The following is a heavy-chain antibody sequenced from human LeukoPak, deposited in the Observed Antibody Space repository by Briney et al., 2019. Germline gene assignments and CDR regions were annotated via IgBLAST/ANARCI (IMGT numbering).Heavy chain of an antibody. J-gene: IGHJ4*02. CDR1: GITLSNYG. V-gene: IGHV3-23*01. CDR2: LSGSAGGK. CDR3: AKRGVVVRVFLVGFHKEAYYFDS. Sequence: PGGSLRLSCGVSGITLSNYGMSWVRQAPGKGLEWVAGLSGSAGGKNYADSVKGRFTISRDNSKNTLFLQMDRLRAEDTAVYFCAKRGVVVRVFLVGFHKEAYYFDSWGQGAQVTVSS. D-gene: IGHD3-16*02.